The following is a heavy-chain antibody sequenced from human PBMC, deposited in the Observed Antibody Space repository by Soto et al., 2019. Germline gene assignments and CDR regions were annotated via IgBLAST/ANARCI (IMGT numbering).Heavy chain of an antibody. CDR3: ARDDAAGWFDP. CDR2: ISRSSSTK. Sequence: GGSLRLSCAASGFTFSSYRMNWVRQAPGKGLEWVSYISRSSSTKYYADSVKGRFTISRDNAKNSLYLQMNSLRAEDTAEYYCARDDAAGWFDPWGQGTLVTVSS. CDR1: GFTFSSYR. V-gene: IGHV3-48*01. J-gene: IGHJ5*02. D-gene: IGHD3-10*01.